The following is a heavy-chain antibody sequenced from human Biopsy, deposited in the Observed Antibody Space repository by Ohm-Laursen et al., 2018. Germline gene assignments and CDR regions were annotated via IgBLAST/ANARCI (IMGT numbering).Heavy chain of an antibody. Sequence: SLRLSCTASGFTFSRHGMHWVRQAPGKGLAWVAVIWSDGNNKYYADSVKGRFTISRDTSRNTLYMQMNSLRVEDTALYYCARDAEEFDSSGPRFDYWAREPWSPSPQ. CDR1: GFTFSRHG. CDR2: IWSDGNNK. V-gene: IGHV3-33*01. D-gene: IGHD3-22*01. J-gene: IGHJ4*02. CDR3: ARDAEEFDSSGPRFDY.